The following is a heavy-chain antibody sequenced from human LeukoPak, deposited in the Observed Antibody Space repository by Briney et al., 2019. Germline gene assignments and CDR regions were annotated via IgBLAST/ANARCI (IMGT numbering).Heavy chain of an antibody. CDR3: ARGLGDYYDTSTFYYAVPAH. CDR2: IIPILGIA. V-gene: IGHV1-69*04. Sequence: WASVKVSCKASGGTFSSYAISWVRQAPGQGLEWMGRIIPILGIANYAQKFQGRVTITADKSTSTAYMELSSLRSEDTAVYYCARGLGDYYDTSTFYYAVPAHWGQGTLVTVSS. CDR1: GGTFSSYA. J-gene: IGHJ4*02. D-gene: IGHD3-22*01.